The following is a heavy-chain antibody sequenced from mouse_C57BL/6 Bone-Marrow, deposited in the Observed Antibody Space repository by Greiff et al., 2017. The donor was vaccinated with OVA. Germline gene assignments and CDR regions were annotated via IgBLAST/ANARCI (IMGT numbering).Heavy chain of an antibody. J-gene: IGHJ2*01. Sequence: EVQLVESGGDLVKPGGSLKLSCAASGFTFSSYGMSWVRQTPDKRLEWVATISSGGSYTYYPDSVKGRFTISRDNAKNTLYLQMSSLKSEDTAMYYCARHYYGSSCYWGQGTTLTVSS. V-gene: IGHV5-6*01. D-gene: IGHD1-1*01. CDR1: GFTFSSYG. CDR3: ARHYYGSSCY. CDR2: ISSGGSYT.